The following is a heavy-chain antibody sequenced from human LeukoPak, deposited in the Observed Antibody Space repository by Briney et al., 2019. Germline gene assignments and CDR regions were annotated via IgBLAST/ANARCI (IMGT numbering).Heavy chain of an antibody. CDR1: GYTFTSYY. V-gene: IGHV1-2*02. CDR2: MNPKRGDT. CDR3: ARETIYCSSTSCYGEPLDY. Sequence: ASVKVSCKASGYTFTSYYIHWVRQAPGQGLEWMAWMNPKRGDTSYAQQFQGRVTFSTDTATSTAYMELRSLRSDDTAVYYCARETIYCSSTSCYGEPLDYWGQGTLVTVSS. J-gene: IGHJ4*02. D-gene: IGHD2-2*01.